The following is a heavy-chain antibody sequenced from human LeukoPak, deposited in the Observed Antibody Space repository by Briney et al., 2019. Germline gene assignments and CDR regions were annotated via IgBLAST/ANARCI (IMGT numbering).Heavy chain of an antibody. J-gene: IGHJ3*02. Sequence: PGGSLRLSCAASGFTSSSYSMNWVRQAPGKGLEWVSSISSSSSYIYYADSVKGRFTISRDNAKNSLYLQMNSLRAEDTAVYYCARFDNYYDSSGYYSDDAFDIWGQGTMVTVSS. D-gene: IGHD3-22*01. CDR1: GFTSSSYS. V-gene: IGHV3-21*01. CDR3: ARFDNYYDSSGYYSDDAFDI. CDR2: ISSSSSYI.